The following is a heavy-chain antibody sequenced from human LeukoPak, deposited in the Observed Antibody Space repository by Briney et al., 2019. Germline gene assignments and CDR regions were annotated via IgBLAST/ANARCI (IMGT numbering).Heavy chain of an antibody. D-gene: IGHD6-6*01. J-gene: IGHJ2*01. CDR3: ARFGFSNSLDFYFDV. CDR1: GFNFTNYW. CDR2: VYPADCDS. Sequence: GESLKTSCEAPGFNFTNYWIAWVRQTPGKGLDWMGIVYPADCDSKYSPSFKDAVTISADKYTRAAYLEWRSLKAADTATYYCARFGFSNSLDFYFDVWGRGTLVTVSS. V-gene: IGHV5-51*01.